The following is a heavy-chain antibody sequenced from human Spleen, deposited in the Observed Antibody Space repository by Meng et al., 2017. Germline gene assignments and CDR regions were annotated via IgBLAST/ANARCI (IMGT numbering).Heavy chain of an antibody. J-gene: IGHJ4*02. V-gene: IGHV3-21*01. Sequence: GESLKISCAASGFTFSSYTMHWVRQAPGKGLEWVSSISSGSSYIYYADSVKGRFTISRDNAKNSLSLQMNSLRAEDTAVYYCARDPSSNRYCSTTSCYVFDYWDQGTLVTVSS. CDR3: ARDPSSNRYCSTTSCYVFDY. CDR2: ISSGSSYI. D-gene: IGHD2-2*01. CDR1: GFTFSSYT.